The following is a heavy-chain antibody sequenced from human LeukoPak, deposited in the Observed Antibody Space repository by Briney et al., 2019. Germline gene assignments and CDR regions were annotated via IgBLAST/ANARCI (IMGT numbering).Heavy chain of an antibody. Sequence: SVKVSCKASGGTFSSYTISWVRQAPGQGLEWMGRIIPILGIANYAQKFQGRVTITADKSTSTAYMGLSSLRSEDTAVYYCAREKAVAFFDYWGQGTLVTVSS. J-gene: IGHJ4*02. CDR2: IIPILGIA. V-gene: IGHV1-69*04. CDR1: GGTFSSYT. CDR3: AREKAVAFFDY.